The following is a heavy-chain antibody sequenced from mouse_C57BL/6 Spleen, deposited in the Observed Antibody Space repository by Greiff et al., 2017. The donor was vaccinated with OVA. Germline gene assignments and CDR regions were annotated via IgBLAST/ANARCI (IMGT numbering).Heavy chain of an antibody. J-gene: IGHJ2*01. D-gene: IGHD2-3*01. CDR1: GFTFTSYW. Sequence: VQLQQPGAELVKPGASVKLSCKASGFTFTSYWMQWVKQRPGQGLEWIGEIDPYDSYTNYNQKFKGKATLTVDTTSSTAYMQLSSLTSEDSAVYYCARRGLDGHYWGKGTTLTVSS. V-gene: IGHV1-50*01. CDR2: IDPYDSYT. CDR3: ARRGLDGHY.